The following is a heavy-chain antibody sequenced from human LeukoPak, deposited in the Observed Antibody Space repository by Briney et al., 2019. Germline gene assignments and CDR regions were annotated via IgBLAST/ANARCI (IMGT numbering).Heavy chain of an antibody. CDR3: ARLFRGVAPYYYYYMDG. Sequence: SETLSLTCTVSGGSISSYYWSWIRQPPGKGLEWIGYIYTSGSTNYNPSLKSRVTISVDTSKTQFSLKLSSVTAADTAVYYCARLFRGVAPYYYYYMDGWGKGTTVTVSS. D-gene: IGHD3-10*01. J-gene: IGHJ6*03. CDR2: IYTSGST. V-gene: IGHV4-4*09. CDR1: GGSISSYY.